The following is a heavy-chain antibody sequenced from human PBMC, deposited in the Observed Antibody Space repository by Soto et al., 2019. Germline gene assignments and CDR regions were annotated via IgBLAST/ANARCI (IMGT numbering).Heavy chain of an antibody. D-gene: IGHD4-17*01. CDR3: ARYLGDYYYYYGMDV. CDR2: IIPIFGTA. J-gene: IGHJ6*02. Sequence: SVKVSCKASGGTFSSYAISWVRQAPGQGLEWMGGIIPIFGTANYAQKFQGRVTITADESTSTAYMELSSLRSEDTAVYYCARYLGDYYYYYGMDVWGQGTTVTVSS. CDR1: GGTFSSYA. V-gene: IGHV1-69*13.